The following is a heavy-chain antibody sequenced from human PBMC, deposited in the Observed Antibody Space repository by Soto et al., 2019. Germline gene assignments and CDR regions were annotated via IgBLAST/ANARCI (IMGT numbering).Heavy chain of an antibody. CDR2: IYYSGST. Sequence: SETLSLTCTVSGGSISRYYWSWIRQPPGKGLEWIGYIYYSGSTSYNPSLKSRVTISIDTSKNQVSLKLNSVTAADTAVYYCASASVAGRFDYWGQGALVTVSS. CDR1: GGSISRYY. J-gene: IGHJ4*02. CDR3: ASASVAGRFDY. V-gene: IGHV4-59*01. D-gene: IGHD6-19*01.